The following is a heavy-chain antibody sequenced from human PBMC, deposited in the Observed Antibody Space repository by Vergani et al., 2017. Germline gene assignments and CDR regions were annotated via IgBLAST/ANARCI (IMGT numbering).Heavy chain of an antibody. D-gene: IGHD3-22*01. CDR3: ARLYGRDSSGSKYFYY. J-gene: IGHJ4*02. Sequence: EVQLVQSGAEVKKPGESLKISCQISGYSFTNYWIGWVRQMPGKGLEWMGIIHPADSDTRYSPSFQGQVTISVDKSISTAYLQRSSLSASDSAMYYCARLYGRDSSGSKYFYYWGQGTLVTVSS. V-gene: IGHV5-51*01. CDR1: GYSFTNYW. CDR2: IHPADSDT.